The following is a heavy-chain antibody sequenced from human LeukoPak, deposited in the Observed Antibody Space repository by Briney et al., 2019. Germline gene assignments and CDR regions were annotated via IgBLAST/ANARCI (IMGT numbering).Heavy chain of an antibody. Sequence: GGSLRLSCAASGFTFSSYGMHWVRQAPGKGLEWEAVISYDGSNKYYADSVKGRFTISRDNSKNTLYLQMNSLRAEDTAVCYCAKDYYDSSGYYYVLDYWGQGTLVTVSS. CDR2: ISYDGSNK. V-gene: IGHV3-30*18. J-gene: IGHJ4*02. CDR1: GFTFSSYG. D-gene: IGHD3-22*01. CDR3: AKDYYDSSGYYYVLDY.